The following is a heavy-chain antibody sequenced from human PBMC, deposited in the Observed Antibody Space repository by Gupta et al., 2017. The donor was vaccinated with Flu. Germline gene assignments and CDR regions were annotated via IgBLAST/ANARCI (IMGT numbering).Heavy chain of an antibody. J-gene: IGHJ5*02. Sequence: WVRQAPGQGLEWMGTIIPIFDTTKYAQKFQGRVTITADVSTSTAYMLLGSLRSEDTAIYYCARDRLPQYCSTTTCPGWFDPWGQGTLVTVSS. V-gene: IGHV1-69*15. CDR3: ARDRLPQYCSTTTCPGWFDP. D-gene: IGHD2-2*01. CDR2: IIPIFDTT.